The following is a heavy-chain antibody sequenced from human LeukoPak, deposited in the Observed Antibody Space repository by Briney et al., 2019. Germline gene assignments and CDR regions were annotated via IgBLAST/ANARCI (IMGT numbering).Heavy chain of an antibody. Sequence: GGSLRLSCAASGFSFSTYAMSWVRQAPGKGLEWDSGISGSGVDTHYADSVKGRFRISRDNSKNTLYLQLNSLRAEDTAVYYCASGTYRLGDYWGLGTLVTVSS. J-gene: IGHJ4*02. CDR1: GFSFSTYA. CDR3: ASGTYRLGDY. V-gene: IGHV3-23*01. CDR2: ISGSGVDT. D-gene: IGHD3-10*01.